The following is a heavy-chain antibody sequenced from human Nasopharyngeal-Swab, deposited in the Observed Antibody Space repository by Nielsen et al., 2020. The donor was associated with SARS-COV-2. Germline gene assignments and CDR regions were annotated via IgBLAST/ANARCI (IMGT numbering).Heavy chain of an antibody. D-gene: IGHD1-26*01. CDR1: GFTFSDYY. Sequence: GESLKISCAASGFTFSDYYMSWIRQAPGKGLEWVSYISSSSSYTNYTDSVKGRFTISRDNAKNSLYLQMNSLRAEDTAVYYCARGPLWGADCWGQGTLVTVSS. CDR3: ARGPLWGADC. V-gene: IGHV3-11*05. J-gene: IGHJ4*02. CDR2: ISSSSSYT.